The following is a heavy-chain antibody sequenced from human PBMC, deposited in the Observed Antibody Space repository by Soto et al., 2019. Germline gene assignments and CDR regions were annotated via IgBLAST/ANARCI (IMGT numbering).Heavy chain of an antibody. J-gene: IGHJ4*02. CDR2: ISYSGST. V-gene: IGHV4-31*02. CDR3: TRGDY. Sequence: WTWIRQHPGQGLEWSGFISYSGSTYYSSSLKGRVAISADTSKNQFSLKLNSVTAADTAVYYCTRGDYWGQGTLVTVSS.